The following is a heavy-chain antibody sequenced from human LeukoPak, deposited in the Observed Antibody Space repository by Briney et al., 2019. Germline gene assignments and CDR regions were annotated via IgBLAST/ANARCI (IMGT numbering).Heavy chain of an antibody. V-gene: IGHV3-23*01. D-gene: IGHD1-7*01. CDR2: IGDSGGNT. CDR1: GFTFSSYA. J-gene: IGHJ4*02. CDR3: AKDKRGNSYGLFDY. Sequence: PGGSLRLSCAASGFTFSSYAMTWVRQAPGKGLEWVSAIGDSGGNTYYADSVKGRFTISRDNSKNTLYLQMNSLRAEDTALYYCAKDKRGNSYGLFDYWGQGTLVTVSS.